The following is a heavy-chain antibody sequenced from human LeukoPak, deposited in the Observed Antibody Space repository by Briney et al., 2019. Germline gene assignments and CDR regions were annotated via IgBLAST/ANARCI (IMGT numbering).Heavy chain of an antibody. CDR3: ARGLMYGGNSEVGY. V-gene: IGHV1-8*01. J-gene: IGHJ4*02. CDR2: MNPNSGNT. Sequence: ASVKVSCKASGYTFTSYDINWVRQATGQGLEWMGWMNPNSGNTGYAQKFQGRVTMTRNTSISTAYMELSSLRSEDTAVYYCARGLMYGGNSEVGYWGQGTLVTVSS. D-gene: IGHD4-23*01. CDR1: GYTFTSYD.